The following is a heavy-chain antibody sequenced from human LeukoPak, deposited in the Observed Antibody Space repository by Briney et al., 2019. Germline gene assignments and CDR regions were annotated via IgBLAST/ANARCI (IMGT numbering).Heavy chain of an antibody. CDR3: ARDCSGGSCSFDY. J-gene: IGHJ4*02. CDR2: IIPIFGTA. V-gene: IGHV1-69*13. CDR1: GGTFSSYA. Sequence: SVKVSCKASGGTFSSYAISWVRQAPGQGLEWMGGIIPIFGTANYAQKFQGRVTITADESTSTAYMELSSLRSEDTAVYYCARDCSGGSCSFDYWGQGTLVTVSS. D-gene: IGHD2-15*01.